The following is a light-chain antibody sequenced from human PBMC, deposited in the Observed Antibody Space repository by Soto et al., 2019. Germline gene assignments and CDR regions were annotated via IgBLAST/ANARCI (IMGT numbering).Light chain of an antibody. CDR3: QQLNSYPLT. Sequence: DIQLTQSPSFLSASVGDRVTITCRASQGIRSYLAWYQQKPGKAPKLLIYAASTLQSGVPSRFSGSGSGAEFTLTISSLQPEDFATYYGQQLNSYPLTFGGGTKVEIK. CDR1: QGIRSY. J-gene: IGKJ4*01. CDR2: AAS. V-gene: IGKV1-9*01.